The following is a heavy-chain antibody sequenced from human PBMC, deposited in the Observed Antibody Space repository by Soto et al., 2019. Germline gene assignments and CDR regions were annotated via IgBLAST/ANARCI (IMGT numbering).Heavy chain of an antibody. J-gene: IGHJ1*01. D-gene: IGHD3-22*01. V-gene: IGHV3-53*01. Sequence: EVQLVESGGGLIQPGGSLRLSCAASGFTVSSNYMSWVRQAPGKGLEWVSVIYSGGSTYYADSVKGRFTISRDNSKNTLYLQMNSLRAEDTAVYYCARDRVESGYPEYYQHCGQGTRVTVSS. CDR3: ARDRVESGYPEYYQH. CDR1: GFTVSSNY. CDR2: IYSGGST.